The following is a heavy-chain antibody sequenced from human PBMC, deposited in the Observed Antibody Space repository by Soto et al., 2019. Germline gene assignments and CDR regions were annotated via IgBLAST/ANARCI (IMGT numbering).Heavy chain of an antibody. CDR2: ISGSDATT. D-gene: IGHD3-16*01. V-gene: IGHV3-23*01. CDR3: CGKYLFLGGNWFGP. Sequence: GGSLRLSCAASGFTFSIYAMTWVRQAPGKGLEWVSSISGSDATTYYADSVKGRFTISRDNSKNTLFLQMNSLEAEDTAVYYCCGKYLFLGGNWFGPRGQGTLVTVSS. CDR1: GFTFSIYA. J-gene: IGHJ5*02.